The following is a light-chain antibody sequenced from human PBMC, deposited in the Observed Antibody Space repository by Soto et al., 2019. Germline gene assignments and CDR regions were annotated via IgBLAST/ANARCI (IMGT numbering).Light chain of an antibody. V-gene: IGLV2-23*01. CDR1: SSDVGSSNL. CDR2: EGT. Sequence: QSALTQPASVSGSPGQSITISCTGTSSDVGSSNLVSWYQQRPGKAPKLMIYEGTKRPSGVSDRFSGSKSGNTASLTISGLQAEDEADYYCSSHAYSYTFVIFGGGTQLTVL. J-gene: IGLJ2*01. CDR3: SSHAYSYTFVI.